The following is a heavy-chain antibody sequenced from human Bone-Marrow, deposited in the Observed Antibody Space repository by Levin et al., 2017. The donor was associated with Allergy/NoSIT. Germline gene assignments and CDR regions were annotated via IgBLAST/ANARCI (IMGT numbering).Heavy chain of an antibody. V-gene: IGHV4-31*03. CDR3: ARLDGYSFDY. Sequence: SQTLSLTCTVSGGSIRSAGYHWTWIRQYPGTGLAWIGYVSYRGSTYFNPSLKSRLAMSIDTSEQHFSLNLTSVSAADTAIYYCARLDGYSFDYWGQGALVTVSS. J-gene: IGHJ4*02. CDR2: VSYRGST. CDR1: GGSIRSAGYH. D-gene: IGHD1-1*01.